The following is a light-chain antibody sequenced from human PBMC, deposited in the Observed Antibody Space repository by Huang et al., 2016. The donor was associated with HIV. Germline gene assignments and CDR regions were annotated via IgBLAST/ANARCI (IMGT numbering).Light chain of an antibody. Sequence: EIVLTQSPATLSVSPGESVTLSCRASQSVNSYLAWYQQKSGQAPRLLIDDSSNRATGVPARCTGSGSGTDFTLTISTLEREDFAMYYCQQRNSWPLTFGGGTKVEIK. J-gene: IGKJ4*01. CDR2: DSS. CDR1: QSVNSY. V-gene: IGKV3-11*01. CDR3: QQRNSWPLT.